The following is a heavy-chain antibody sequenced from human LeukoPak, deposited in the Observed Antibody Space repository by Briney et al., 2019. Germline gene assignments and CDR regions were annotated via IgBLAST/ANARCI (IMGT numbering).Heavy chain of an antibody. V-gene: IGHV4-34*01. Sequence: PSETLSLTCAVYGGSFSGYYWSWTRQPPGKGLEWIGEINHSGSTNYNPSLKSRVTISVDTSKNQFSLKLSSVTAADTAVYYCARGDDSNYYYYGMDVWGQGTTVTVSS. CDR3: ARGDDSNYYYYGMDV. D-gene: IGHD4-11*01. CDR1: GGSFSGYY. J-gene: IGHJ6*02. CDR2: INHSGST.